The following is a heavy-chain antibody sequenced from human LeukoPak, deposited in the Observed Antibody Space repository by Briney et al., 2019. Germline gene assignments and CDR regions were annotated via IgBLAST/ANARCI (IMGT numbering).Heavy chain of an antibody. V-gene: IGHV1-18*01. CDR2: ISTYNGNT. D-gene: IGHD1-20*01. J-gene: IGHJ4*02. CDR3: ARDVNSNLDY. CDR1: GYTFTSYG. Sequence: ASVKVSCKASGYTFTSYGISWVRQAPGQGLEWMGWISTYNGNTKYAQRLLDRVTMTTDTSTSTAYMELRSLRSDDTAVYYCARDVNSNLDYWGQGTLVTVSS.